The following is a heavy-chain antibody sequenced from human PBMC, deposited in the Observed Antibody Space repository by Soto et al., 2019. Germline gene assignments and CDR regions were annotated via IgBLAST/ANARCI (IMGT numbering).Heavy chain of an antibody. CDR1: GYTFTNYH. Sequence: ASVPVSCKTSGYTFTNYHIHWVRQAPGQGLEWLGIINPSDGGTGYAQKFQGRVTMTRDTSTSTVYMDMSSLRSEDTAVYYCARVAHQSLDYWGLGTLVTVSS. V-gene: IGHV1-46*01. CDR3: ARVAHQSLDY. D-gene: IGHD5-12*01. J-gene: IGHJ4*02. CDR2: INPSDGGT.